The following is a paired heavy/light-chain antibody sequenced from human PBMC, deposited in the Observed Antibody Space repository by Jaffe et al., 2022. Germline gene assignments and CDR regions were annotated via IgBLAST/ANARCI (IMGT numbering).Heavy chain of an antibody. CDR3: ARSYASGSFYFFHL. CDR2: IRNKPKSYTT. CDR1: GFTFSDHY. J-gene: IGHJ3*01. D-gene: IGHD3-10*01. V-gene: IGHV3-72*01. Sequence: EVQLVESGGGLVQPGGSLRLSCAASGFTFSDHYMDWVRQGPGKGLEWVGRIRNKPKSYTTEYAASVKGRFTISRDDSKLYLQMNSLKTEDTAVYYCARSYASGSFYFFHLWGQGTMVTVSS.
Light chain of an antibody. CDR1: QGISSY. V-gene: IGKV1-9*01. J-gene: IGKJ4*01. Sequence: DIQLTQSPSFLSASVGDRVTITCRASQGISSYLAWYQQKAGKAPKLLIYAASTLEGGVPSRFSGSGSGTEFTLTISSLQPEDFATYYCQQFNSYPLTFGGGTKVEIK. CDR2: AAS. CDR3: QQFNSYPLT.